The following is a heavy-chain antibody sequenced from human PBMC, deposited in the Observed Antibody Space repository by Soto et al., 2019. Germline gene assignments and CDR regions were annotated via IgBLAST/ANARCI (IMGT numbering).Heavy chain of an antibody. Sequence: SQTLSLTCVISGDSVSSNRVTWNWVRQSPSRGLEWLGRTYYRSKWSTDYAASLNSRITINSDTSKNHFSLQLNSVTPEDTAVYFCARAVDFWFDPWGQGTLVTFSS. CDR2: TYYRSKWST. V-gene: IGHV6-1*01. CDR1: GDSVSSNRVT. J-gene: IGHJ5*02. CDR3: ARAVDFWFDP.